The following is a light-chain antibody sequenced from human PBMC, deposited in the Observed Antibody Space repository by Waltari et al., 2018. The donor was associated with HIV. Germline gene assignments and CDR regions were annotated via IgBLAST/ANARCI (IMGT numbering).Light chain of an antibody. CDR3: TTWDSSVTAWV. CDR1: SSNIGSDF. V-gene: IGLV1-47*02. CDR2: SND. Sequence: QSVLTQPPSASWAPGQGGVISCSGSSSNIGSDFLYWYQQLPGTAPKLLIYSNDQRPSGVPDRFSGAKSGTSAAPAISGLRSEDEADYYCTTWDSSVTAWVFGGGTKLTVL. J-gene: IGLJ3*02.